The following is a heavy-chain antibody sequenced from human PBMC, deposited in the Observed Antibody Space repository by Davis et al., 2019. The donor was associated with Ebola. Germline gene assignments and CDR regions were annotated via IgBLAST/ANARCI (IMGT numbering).Heavy chain of an antibody. CDR1: GFTFSGSA. V-gene: IGHV3-9*01. J-gene: IGHJ4*02. D-gene: IGHD2/OR15-2a*01. CDR2: ISWNSGSI. CDR3: AKDMASIRQYYFDY. Sequence: SLKISCAASGFTFSGSAMHWVRQAPGKGLEWVSGISWNSGSIGYADSVKGRFTISRDNAKNSLYLQMNSLRAEDTALYYCAKDMASIRQYYFDYWGQGTLVTVSS.